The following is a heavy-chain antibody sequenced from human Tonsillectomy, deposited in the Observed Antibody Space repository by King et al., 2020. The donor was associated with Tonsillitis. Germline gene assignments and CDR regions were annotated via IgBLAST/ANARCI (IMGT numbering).Heavy chain of an antibody. CDR3: ARETYYYDSSGDAFDI. D-gene: IGHD3-22*01. CDR2: IKQDGSEK. V-gene: IGHV3-7*03. CDR1: GFTFSSYW. Sequence: VQLVQSGGGLVQPGGSLRLSCAASGFTFSSYWMSWVRQAPGKGLEWVANIKQDGSEKYYVDSVKGRFTISRDNAKNSLYLQMNSLRAEDTAVYYCARETYYYDSSGDAFDIWGQGTMVTVSS. J-gene: IGHJ3*02.